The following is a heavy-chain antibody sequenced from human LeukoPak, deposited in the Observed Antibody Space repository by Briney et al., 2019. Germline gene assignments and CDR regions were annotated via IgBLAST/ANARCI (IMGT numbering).Heavy chain of an antibody. CDR3: VRAPLRDRWFGELGDY. CDR2: IFHGATT. CDR1: GFSINSGDY. D-gene: IGHD3-10*01. V-gene: IGHV4-38-2*02. Sequence: SETLSLTCTVSGFSINSGDYWGWIRQSPGRGLQWFASIFHGATTYHTPSLKSRVTMLVDPSKNQFFLKLRSVTAADTAVYYCVRAPLRDRWFGELGDYWGQGILVTVSS. J-gene: IGHJ4*02.